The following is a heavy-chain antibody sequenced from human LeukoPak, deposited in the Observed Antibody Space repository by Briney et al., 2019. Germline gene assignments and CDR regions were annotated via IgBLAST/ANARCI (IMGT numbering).Heavy chain of an antibody. CDR2: ISGSGGRT. CDR3: AKNWGYCSGDSCYFDY. CDR1: GFTFSNYV. Sequence: PGGSLRLSRAASGFTFSNYVMSWVRQAPGKGLEWVSTISGSGGRTFYADAVKGRFTISRDNSKNTLYVQMNSLRAEDTAVYYCAKNWGYCSGDSCYFDYWGQGTLVTVSS. D-gene: IGHD2-15*01. V-gene: IGHV3-23*01. J-gene: IGHJ4*02.